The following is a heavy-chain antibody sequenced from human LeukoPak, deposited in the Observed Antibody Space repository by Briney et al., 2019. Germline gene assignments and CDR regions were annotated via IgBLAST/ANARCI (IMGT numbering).Heavy chain of an antibody. Sequence: SETLSLTCAVSGGSANDYYWSWIRQPPGKGLEWIGYIYHSGTTNFSPSLRSRVAVSVDTSKNQFSLRLSSVTAADTAVYYCARDNRRGYDSSGYDYWGQGTLVTVSS. V-gene: IGHV4-59*02. CDR3: ARDNRRGYDSSGYDY. D-gene: IGHD3-22*01. CDR2: IYHSGTT. J-gene: IGHJ4*02. CDR1: GGSANDYY.